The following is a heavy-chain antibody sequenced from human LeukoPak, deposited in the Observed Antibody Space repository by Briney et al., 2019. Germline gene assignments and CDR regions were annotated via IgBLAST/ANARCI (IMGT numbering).Heavy chain of an antibody. J-gene: IGHJ4*02. CDR1: GGSISSSHW. V-gene: IGHV4-4*02. D-gene: IGHD4-17*01. CDR3: ARAALRATPLPFDY. CDR2: IYHSGST. Sequence: SETLSLTCAVSGGSISSSHWWSWVRQPPGKGLEWIGEIYHSGSTNYNPSLKSRITISVDMSKNQFSLKLSSVTAADTAIYYCARAALRATPLPFDYWGQGTLVTVSS.